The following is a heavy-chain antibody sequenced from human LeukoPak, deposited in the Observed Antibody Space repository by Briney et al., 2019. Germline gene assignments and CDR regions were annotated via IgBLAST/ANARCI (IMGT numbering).Heavy chain of an antibody. Sequence: SETLSLTCTVSGVSISSYYWSWIRQPPGKGLEYIGYIYYSGNTNYNPSLKSRVTISVDTSKNQFSLKLSSVTAADTAVYYCARGTSSLDCWGQGTLVAVSS. CDR3: ARGTSSLDC. CDR1: GVSISSYY. V-gene: IGHV4-59*01. J-gene: IGHJ4*02. CDR2: IYYSGNT.